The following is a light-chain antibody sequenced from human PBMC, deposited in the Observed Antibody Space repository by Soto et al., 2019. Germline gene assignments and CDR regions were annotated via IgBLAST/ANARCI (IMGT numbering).Light chain of an antibody. CDR2: EVS. V-gene: IGLV2-14*03. CDR3: SSYTSSSTRV. J-gene: IGLJ1*01. Sequence: QSALTQPASVSGSPGQSITISCTGTSSDVGAYGYVSWYQQHPDKAPKLMMYEVSYRPPGVSNRFSGSKSVNTATLTISGLQAEDEADYYCSSYTSSSTRVFGTGTKLTVL. CDR1: SSDVGAYGY.